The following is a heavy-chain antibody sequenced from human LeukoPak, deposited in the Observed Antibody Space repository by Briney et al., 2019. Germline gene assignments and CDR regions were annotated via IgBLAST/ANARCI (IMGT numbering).Heavy chain of an antibody. CDR1: GFTFSDYY. CDR3: AREAPIVVVPAAVEY. V-gene: IGHV3-11*01. Sequence: GGSLRLSCAASGFTFSDYYMSWIRQAPGKGLEWVSYISSSGSTIYYADSVKGRFTISRDNAKNSLYLQMNSLRAEDTAVYYCAREAPIVVVPAAVEYWGQGTLVTVSS. J-gene: IGHJ4*02. D-gene: IGHD2-2*01. CDR2: ISSSGSTI.